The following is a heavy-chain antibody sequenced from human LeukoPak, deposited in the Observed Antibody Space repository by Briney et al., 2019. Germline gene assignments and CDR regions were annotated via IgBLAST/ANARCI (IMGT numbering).Heavy chain of an antibody. CDR1: GGSISSSSYY. J-gene: IGHJ4*02. CDR2: IYYSGST. CDR3: ARALQDIVVVPAAAFDY. V-gene: IGHV4-39*01. Sequence: SETPSLTCTVSGGSISSSSYYWGWIRQPPGKGLEWIGSIYYSGSTYYNPSLKSPVTISVDTSKNQFSLKLSSVTAADTAVYYCARALQDIVVVPAAAFDYWGQGTLVTVSS. D-gene: IGHD2-2*01.